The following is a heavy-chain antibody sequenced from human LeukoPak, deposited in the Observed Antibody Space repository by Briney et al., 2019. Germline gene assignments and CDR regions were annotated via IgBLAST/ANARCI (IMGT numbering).Heavy chain of an antibody. Sequence: TSETLSLTCTVSGGSMSSGDYYWRWVRQPRGRGLGWFVYIYDSGSTYYNPSLKSRVTISIDTSKNQFSLKLSSVTAADTAVYYCAREGEGYFDYWGQGTLVTVSS. CDR1: GGSMSSGDYY. CDR3: AREGEGYFDY. V-gene: IGHV4-30-4*01. J-gene: IGHJ4*02. CDR2: IYDSGST.